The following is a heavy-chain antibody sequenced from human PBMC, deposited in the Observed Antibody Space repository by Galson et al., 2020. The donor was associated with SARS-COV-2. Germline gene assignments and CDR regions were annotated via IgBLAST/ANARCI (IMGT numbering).Heavy chain of an antibody. D-gene: IGHD6-19*01. V-gene: IGHV3-23*01. J-gene: IGHJ4*02. CDR1: GFTFSSYA. Sequence: SCVASGFTFSSYAMSWVRQAPGKGLEWVSGISGSGGSTQYADSVKGRFIISRDNSNNTLYLQMSSLRGEDTATYYCAKTQQWLAPFYFDYWGLGALVTVSS. CDR3: AKTQQWLAPFYFDY. CDR2: ISGSGGST.